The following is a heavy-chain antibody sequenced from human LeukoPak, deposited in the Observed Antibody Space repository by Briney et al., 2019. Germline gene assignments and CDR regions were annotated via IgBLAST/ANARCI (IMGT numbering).Heavy chain of an antibody. CDR3: ARDEWELLDSSFDY. V-gene: IGHV3-9*01. CDR2: ISWNSGSI. D-gene: IGHD1-26*01. CDR1: GFTFDDYA. Sequence: GGSLRLSCAASGFTFDDYAMHWVRQAPGKGLEWVSGISWNSGSIGYADSVKGRFTISRDNAKNSLYLQMNSLRAEDTAVYYCARDEWELLDSSFDYWGQGTLVTVSS. J-gene: IGHJ4*02.